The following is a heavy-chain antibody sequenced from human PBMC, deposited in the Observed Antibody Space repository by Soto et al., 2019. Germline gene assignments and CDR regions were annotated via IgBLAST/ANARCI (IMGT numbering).Heavy chain of an antibody. D-gene: IGHD2-2*01. CDR1: GFTFSDYY. CDR3: AKRKYCPSTTCFDY. V-gene: IGHV3-11*06. CDR2: ISSSSSYT. J-gene: IGHJ4*02. Sequence: GGSLRLSCAASGFTFSDYYMSWIRQAPGKGLEWISYISSSSSYTNYADSVKGRFTISTDDSENTLYLQMSSLRAEDTAVYYCAKRKYCPSTTCFDYWGQGTQVTVSS.